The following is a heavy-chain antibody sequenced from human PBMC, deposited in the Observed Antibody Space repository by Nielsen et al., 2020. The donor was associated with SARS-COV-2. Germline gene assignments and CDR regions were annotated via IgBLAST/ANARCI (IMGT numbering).Heavy chain of an antibody. CDR2: IYASGIT. CDR3: ARSAAYYDFWSGYSLDS. Sequence: SETLSLTCTVSGGSISSHYVNWIRQPAGKALEWIGRIYASGITDYNPSLKSRLTISVDTSRNQFSLNLRSVTAADTAVYYCARSAAYYDFWSGYSLDSWGQGTLVTVSS. CDR1: GGSISSHY. D-gene: IGHD3-3*01. J-gene: IGHJ4*02. V-gene: IGHV4-4*07.